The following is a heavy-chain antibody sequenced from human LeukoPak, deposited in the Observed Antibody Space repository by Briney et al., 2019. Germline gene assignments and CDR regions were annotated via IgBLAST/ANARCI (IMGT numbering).Heavy chain of an antibody. CDR1: GGSISGYY. V-gene: IGHV4-34*01. D-gene: IGHD6-13*01. CDR3: ARSSSWYSLPFDY. Sequence: SETLSLTCTVSGGSISGYYWSWIRQPPGKGLEWIGEINHSGSTNYNPSLKSRVTISVDTSKNQFSLKLSSVTAADTAVYYCARSSSWYSLPFDYWGQGTLVTVSS. CDR2: INHSGST. J-gene: IGHJ4*02.